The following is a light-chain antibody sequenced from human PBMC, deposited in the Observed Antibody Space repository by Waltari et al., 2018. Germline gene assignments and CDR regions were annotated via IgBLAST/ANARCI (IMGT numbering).Light chain of an antibody. CDR1: SSNIGAGHD. CDR3: QSFDSNVRGGVV. J-gene: IGLJ3*02. CDR2: GNN. V-gene: IGLV1-40*01. Sequence: QSILTQPTSVSGAPGQRVTISCTGSSSNIGAGHDVHWYQAFPGTAPKLLIYGNNNRPSGVPDRFSGSKSGSSASLAINGLQAEDEADYYGQSFDSNVRGGVVFGGGTKVTVL.